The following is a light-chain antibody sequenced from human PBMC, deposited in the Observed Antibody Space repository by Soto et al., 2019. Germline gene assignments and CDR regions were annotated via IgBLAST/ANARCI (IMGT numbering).Light chain of an antibody. CDR1: QGISSH. V-gene: IGKV1-9*01. J-gene: IGKJ5*01. CDR2: AAS. CDR3: QQVNSFPST. Sequence: DIQMTQSPSSLSASVVDRVTITCRASQGISSHLAWYQQKPGKAPKLLIYAASTLETGVPSRFSGGGFGTDFTLALSSLQPEDFATYYCQQVNSFPSTFGQGTRLEI.